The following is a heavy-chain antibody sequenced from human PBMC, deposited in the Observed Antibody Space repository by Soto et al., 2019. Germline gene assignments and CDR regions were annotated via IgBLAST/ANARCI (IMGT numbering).Heavy chain of an antibody. CDR1: GFTFSSYG. J-gene: IGHJ6*02. V-gene: IGHV3-30*18. CDR3: AKDEDYYYGMDV. Sequence: QVQLVESGGGVVQPGRSLRLSCAASGFTFSSYGMHWVRQAPGKGLEWVAVISYDGSNKYYADSVKSRFTISRDNSKNTLYLQMNSLRAEDTAVYYCAKDEDYYYGMDVWGQGTTVTVSS. CDR2: ISYDGSNK.